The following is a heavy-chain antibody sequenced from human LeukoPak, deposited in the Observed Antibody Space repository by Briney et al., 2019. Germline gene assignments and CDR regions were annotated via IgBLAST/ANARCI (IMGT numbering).Heavy chain of an antibody. V-gene: IGHV3-53*01. CDR2: IYSGGST. CDR3: ARAQWRTYSYYYMDV. J-gene: IGHJ6*03. D-gene: IGHD6-19*01. CDR1: GFPFRFNY. Sequence: PGGSLSLSCAASGFPFRFNYMSWVRPAPGKGLEGISVIYSGGSTYYADSVKGRFTISRDDSKNTLYLQMNSLRAEDTAIYYCARAQWRTYSYYYMDVWGKGTTVTVSS.